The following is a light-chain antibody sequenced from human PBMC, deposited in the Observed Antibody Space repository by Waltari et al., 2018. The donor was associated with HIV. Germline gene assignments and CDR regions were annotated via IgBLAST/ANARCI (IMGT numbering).Light chain of an antibody. V-gene: IGLV1-44*01. J-gene: IGLJ3*02. Sequence: QSVLTQPPSASGTPGQRVTISCSGSGSTIGSNDVNWYQQLPGKAPKLLIYSNNQRPAGFPDRFSGSKSGTSASLAISGLQSEDDADYYCAAWDDSLNGPMFGGGTKLTVL. CDR2: SNN. CDR3: AAWDDSLNGPM. CDR1: GSTIGSND.